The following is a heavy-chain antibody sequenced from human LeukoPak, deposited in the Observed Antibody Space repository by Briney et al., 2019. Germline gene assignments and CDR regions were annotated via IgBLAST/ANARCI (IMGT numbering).Heavy chain of an antibody. Sequence: SETLSLTCTVSGGSISSGSYYWSWIRQLAGKGLEWIGRIYTSGSTNYNPSLKSRVTISVDTSKNQFSLKLSSVTAADTAVYYCARGGYDFWSGYYEKAFDIWGQGTMVTVSS. CDR1: GGSISSGSYY. J-gene: IGHJ3*02. CDR3: ARGGYDFWSGYYEKAFDI. D-gene: IGHD3-3*01. V-gene: IGHV4-61*02. CDR2: IYTSGST.